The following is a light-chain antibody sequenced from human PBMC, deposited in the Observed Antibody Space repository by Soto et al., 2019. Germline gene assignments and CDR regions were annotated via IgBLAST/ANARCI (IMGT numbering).Light chain of an antibody. CDR3: CSYAGIYTWV. Sequence: QSALTQPRSVSGSPGQSVTISCTGTSSDIGDSDYVSWYQQHPGKAPKVMIYDVNKRPSGVPDRFSGSKSGNTASLTISGLQTEDEAEYYCCSYAGIYTWVFGGGTKVTVL. CDR2: DVN. J-gene: IGLJ3*02. CDR1: SSDIGDSDY. V-gene: IGLV2-11*01.